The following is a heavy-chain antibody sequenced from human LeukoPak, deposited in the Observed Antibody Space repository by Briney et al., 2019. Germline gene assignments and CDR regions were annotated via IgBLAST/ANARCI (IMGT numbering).Heavy chain of an antibody. CDR3: ARLFRDYVWGSYRYGYCDY. D-gene: IGHD3-16*02. CDR2: INHSGST. J-gene: IGHJ4*02. V-gene: IGHV4-34*01. Sequence: SETLSLTCAVYGGSFSGYYWSWIRQPPGKGLEWIGEINHSGSTNYNPSLKSRVTISVDTSKNQFSLKLSSVTAADTAVYYCARLFRDYVWGSYRYGYCDYWGQGTLVTVSS. CDR1: GGSFSGYY.